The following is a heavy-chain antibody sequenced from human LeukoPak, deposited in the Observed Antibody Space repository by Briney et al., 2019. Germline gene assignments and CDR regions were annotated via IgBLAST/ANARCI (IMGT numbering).Heavy chain of an antibody. CDR3: ARSPGIAVAGTAKTYYFDY. CDR2: IYYSGST. J-gene: IGHJ4*02. Sequence: SQTLSLTCTVSGGSISSGGYYWSWIRQHPGKGLEWIGYIYYSGSTYYNPSLKSRVTISVDTSKNQFSLKLSSVTAADTAVYYCARSPGIAVAGTAKTYYFDYWGQGTLVTVSS. CDR1: GGSISSGGYY. D-gene: IGHD6-19*01. V-gene: IGHV4-31*03.